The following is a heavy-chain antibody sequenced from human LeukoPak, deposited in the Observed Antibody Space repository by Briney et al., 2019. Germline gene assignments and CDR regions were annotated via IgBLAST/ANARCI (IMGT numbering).Heavy chain of an antibody. J-gene: IGHJ4*02. CDR1: GGTFSSYT. Sequence: SVKVSCKASGGTFSSYTISWVRQAPGQGLEWMGRIIPILGIANYAQKFQGRVTITADKSTSTAYMELSGLRSEDTAVYYCARDVEMATIYFDYWGQGTLVTVSS. V-gene: IGHV1-69*04. D-gene: IGHD5-24*01. CDR3: ARDVEMATIYFDY. CDR2: IIPILGIA.